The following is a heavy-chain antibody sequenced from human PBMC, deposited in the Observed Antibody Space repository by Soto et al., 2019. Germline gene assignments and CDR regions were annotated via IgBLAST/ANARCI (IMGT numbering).Heavy chain of an antibody. D-gene: IGHD3-22*01. CDR3: ARHIPYYYDSSGYYLDNWFDP. Sequence: PSETLSLTCTVSGGSISSSSYYWGWIRQPPGKGLEWIGSIYYSGSTYYNPSLKSRVTISVYTSKNQFSLKLSSVTAADTAVYYCARHIPYYYDSSGYYLDNWFDPWGQGTLVTVSS. V-gene: IGHV4-39*01. CDR1: GGSISSSSYY. CDR2: IYYSGST. J-gene: IGHJ5*02.